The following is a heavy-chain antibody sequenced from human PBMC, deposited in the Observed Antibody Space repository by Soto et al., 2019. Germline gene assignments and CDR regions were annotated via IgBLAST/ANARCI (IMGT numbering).Heavy chain of an antibody. D-gene: IGHD2-15*01. CDR3: SRGVASLVDS. CDR2: SVPISGRT. J-gene: IGHJ4*02. V-gene: IGHV1-69*08. CDR1: GGTFSSYT. Sequence: QVQLVQSGAEVKKPGSSVRVSCTPSGGTFSSYTISWVRQAPIQVLEWKGRSVPISGRTRYAQKFQGRLTITAFTSTTPAYLELSSLTSEDSAVYFCSRGVASLVDSWGQGTQVTVSS.